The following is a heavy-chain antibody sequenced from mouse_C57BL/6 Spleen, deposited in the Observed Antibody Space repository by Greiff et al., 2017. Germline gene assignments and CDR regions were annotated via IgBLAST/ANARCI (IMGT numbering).Heavy chain of an antibody. J-gene: IGHJ1*03. V-gene: IGHV3-6*01. Sequence: ESGPGLVKPSQSLSLTCSVTGYSITSGYYWNWIRQFPGNKLEWMGYISYDGSNNYNPSHKNRISITRDTSKNQFFLKLNSVTTEDTATYYCAREGDYYGSSYQYFDVWGTGTTVTVSS. D-gene: IGHD1-1*01. CDR3: AREGDYYGSSYQYFDV. CDR2: ISYDGSN. CDR1: GYSITSGYY.